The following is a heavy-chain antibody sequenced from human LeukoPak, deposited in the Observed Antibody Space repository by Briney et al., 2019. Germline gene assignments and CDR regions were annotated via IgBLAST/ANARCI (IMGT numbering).Heavy chain of an antibody. Sequence: ASVKVSCKASGYTFTGYYMHWVRQAPGQGLEWMGGINPNSGGTNYAQKFQGWVTMTSDTSISTAYMELSRLRSDDTAVYYCARDGSSSTSWDGYWFDPWGQGTLVTVSS. J-gene: IGHJ5*02. CDR1: GYTFTGYY. CDR2: INPNSGGT. CDR3: ARDGSSSTSWDGYWFDP. D-gene: IGHD2-2*01. V-gene: IGHV1-2*04.